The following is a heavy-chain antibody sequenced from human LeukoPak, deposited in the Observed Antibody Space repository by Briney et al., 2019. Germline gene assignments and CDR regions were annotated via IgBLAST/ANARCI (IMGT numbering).Heavy chain of an antibody. CDR3: ARRSSGGGLFDY. V-gene: IGHV4-59*08. D-gene: IGHD6-19*01. Sequence: SETLSLTCTVSGGSISSYYWSWIRQPPGKGLEWIGYIYYSGSTNYNPSLKSRVTISVDTSKNQFSLKLSSVTSADTAVYYCARRSSGGGLFDYWGQGTLVTVSS. CDR1: GGSISSYY. CDR2: IYYSGST. J-gene: IGHJ4*02.